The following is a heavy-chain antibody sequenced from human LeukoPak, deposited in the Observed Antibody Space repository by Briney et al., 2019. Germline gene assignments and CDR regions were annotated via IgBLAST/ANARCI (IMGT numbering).Heavy chain of an antibody. J-gene: IGHJ4*02. V-gene: IGHV3-7*04. D-gene: IGHD6-19*01. CDR3: SRAKSGSSSGSF. CDR1: GFGSSTYW. CDR2: IKEDGGEK. Sequence: GGSLRLSCASSGFGSSTYWMNWVRQAPGKGLEWVANIKEDGGEKYYVDSVKGRFTISRDNAKNSLYLQMNSLRDDDTAVYYCSRAKSGSSSGSFWGQGTLVTVSS.